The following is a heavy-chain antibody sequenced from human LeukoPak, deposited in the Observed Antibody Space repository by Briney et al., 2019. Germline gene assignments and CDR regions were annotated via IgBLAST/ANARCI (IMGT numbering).Heavy chain of an antibody. V-gene: IGHV3-30*02. D-gene: IGHD1-26*01. CDR1: GFTFSTYG. J-gene: IGHJ6*03. Sequence: GGSLRLSCAASGFTFSTYGMHWVRQAPGKGLEWVAFIRSDGTSKYYTDSVKGRFTISRDNSKNTLYLQMNSLRPEDTAVYYCTNQGGSLTEVGYYMDVWGKGTTVTVSS. CDR2: IRSDGTSK. CDR3: TNQGGSLTEVGYYMDV.